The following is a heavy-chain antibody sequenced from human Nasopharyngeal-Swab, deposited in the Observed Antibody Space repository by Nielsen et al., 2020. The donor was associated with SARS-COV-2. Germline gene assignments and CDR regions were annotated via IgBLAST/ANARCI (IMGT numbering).Heavy chain of an antibody. V-gene: IGHV3-23*01. J-gene: IGHJ4*02. CDR2: IDAGGGNT. Sequence: ETLSLTCAASGFTFSTYAMTWVRQAPGKGLEWVSTIDAGGGNTWYADSVKGRFTISRDNSKSTLYLQMNSLRADDTALYYCATWMTAHFDYWGQGTLVT. CDR1: GFTFSTYA. D-gene: IGHD5-18*01. CDR3: ATWMTAHFDY.